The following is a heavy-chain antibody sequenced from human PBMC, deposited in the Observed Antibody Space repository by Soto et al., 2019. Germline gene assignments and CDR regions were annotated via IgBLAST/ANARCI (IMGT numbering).Heavy chain of an antibody. CDR2: ISYDGSNK. D-gene: IGHD5-12*01. Sequence: GGSLRLSCAASGFTFSSYGMHWVRQAPGKGLEWVAVISYDGSNKYYADSVKGRFTISRDNSKNTLYLQMNSLRAEDTAVYYCAKDHYIVATTSYYYYGMDVWGQGTTVTVSS. CDR1: GFTFSSYG. CDR3: AKDHYIVATTSYYYYGMDV. V-gene: IGHV3-30*18. J-gene: IGHJ6*02.